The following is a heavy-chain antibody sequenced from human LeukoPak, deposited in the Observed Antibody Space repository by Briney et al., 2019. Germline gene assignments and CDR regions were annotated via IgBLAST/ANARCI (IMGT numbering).Heavy chain of an antibody. D-gene: IGHD3-9*01. CDR1: GGSISSYY. CDR2: IYTSETT. CDR3: ARALLPYYDILTGYYKHPIDAFDI. V-gene: IGHV4-4*07. J-gene: IGHJ3*02. Sequence: SGTLSLTCTVSGGSISSYYWSWIRQPAGKGLEWIGRIYTSETTNYNPSLKSRVTMSVDTSKNQFSLKLSSVTAADTAVYYCARALLPYYDILTGYYKHPIDAFDIWGQGTMVTVSS.